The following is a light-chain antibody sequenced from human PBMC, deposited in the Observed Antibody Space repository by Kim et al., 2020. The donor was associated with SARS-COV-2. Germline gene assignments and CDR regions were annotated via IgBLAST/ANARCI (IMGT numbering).Light chain of an antibody. CDR1: QDITKY. J-gene: IGKJ5*01. CDR3: QQYGNLPT. Sequence: DVQMTQSPSSLSASVGDRVTITCQASQDITKYLNWYQQKPGKAPKLLIYGASNLEAGVSSRFSGGGSGTDFTLTISSLQPEDIATYYCQQYGNLPTFGQGTRLEIK. CDR2: GAS. V-gene: IGKV1-33*01.